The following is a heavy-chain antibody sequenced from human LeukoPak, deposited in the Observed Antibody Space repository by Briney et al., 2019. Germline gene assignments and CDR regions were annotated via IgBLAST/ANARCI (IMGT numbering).Heavy chain of an antibody. J-gene: IGHJ4*02. D-gene: IGHD1-26*01. Sequence: GGSLRLSCEASGFTFDDYAMHWVRQAPGKGLEWVALISGYGGRSYYADSMKGQVTISRDNSRISLFLQLNSLRPEDTAFYYCANLADSGVGSRKEGFDYLGRGTLVTVS. CDR1: GFTFDDYA. CDR3: ANLADSGVGSRKEGFDY. CDR2: ISGYGGRS. V-gene: IGHV3-43*02.